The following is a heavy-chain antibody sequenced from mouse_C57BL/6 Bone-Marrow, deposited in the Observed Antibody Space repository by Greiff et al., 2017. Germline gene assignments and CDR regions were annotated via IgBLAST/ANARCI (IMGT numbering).Heavy chain of an antibody. D-gene: IGHD2-5*01. J-gene: IGHJ3*01. CDR1: GYTFPSYW. Sequence: VQLQQPGAELVMPGASVKLSCKASGYTFPSYWMHWVKQRPGQGLEWIGEIDPSDSYTNYNQKFKGKSTLTVDKSSSTAYMQLSSLTSEDSAVYYCARSDYSNCPWFAYWGQGTLVTVSA. CDR3: ARSDYSNCPWFAY. V-gene: IGHV1-69*01. CDR2: IDPSDSYT.